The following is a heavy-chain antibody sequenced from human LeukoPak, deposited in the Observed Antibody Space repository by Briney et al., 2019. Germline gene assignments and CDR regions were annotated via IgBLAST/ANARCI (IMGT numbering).Heavy chain of an antibody. CDR2: VNADGGNT. CDR1: GFTFDNYR. CDR3: TKRVKYGGTWDHFAD. V-gene: IGHV3-23*01. Sequence: GGSLRLSCAASGFTFDNYRMSWVRQAPGKGLEWVSTVNADGGNTYYADSVKGRFTISRDNSKSTLILQMESLRVEDTDLYYCTKRVKYGGTWDHFADWGQGTLVTVSS. D-gene: IGHD1-26*01. J-gene: IGHJ4*02.